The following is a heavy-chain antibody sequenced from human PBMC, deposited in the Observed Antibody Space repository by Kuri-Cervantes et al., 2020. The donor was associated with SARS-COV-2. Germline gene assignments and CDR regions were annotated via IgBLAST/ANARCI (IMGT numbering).Heavy chain of an antibody. CDR2: IWYGGSNK. CDR1: GFTFSSYG. V-gene: IGHV3-30*02. Sequence: GGSLRLSCAASGFTFSSYGMHWVRQAPGKGLEWVAVIWYGGSNKYYADSVKGRFTISRDNSKNTLYLQMNSLRAEDTAVYYCAKVESQVEDDYVGDYWGYFDYWGQGTLVTVSS. J-gene: IGHJ4*02. CDR3: AKVESQVEDDYVGDYWGYFDY. D-gene: IGHD4-17*01.